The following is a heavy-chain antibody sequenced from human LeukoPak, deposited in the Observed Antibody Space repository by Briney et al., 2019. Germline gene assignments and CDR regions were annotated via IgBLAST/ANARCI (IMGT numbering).Heavy chain of an antibody. CDR1: GGSFSGYY. CDR2: INHSGST. Sequence: SETLSLTCAVYGGSFSGYYWSWIRQPPGKGLEWIGEINHSGSTNYNPSLKSRVTISVDKSKNQFSLKLSSVTAADTAVYYCARVDTTIFGVVIIGWFDPWGQGTLVTVSS. CDR3: ARVDTTIFGVVIIGWFDP. J-gene: IGHJ5*02. D-gene: IGHD3-3*01. V-gene: IGHV4-34*01.